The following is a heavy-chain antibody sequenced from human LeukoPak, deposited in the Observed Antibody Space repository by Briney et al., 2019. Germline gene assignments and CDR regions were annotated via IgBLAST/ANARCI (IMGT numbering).Heavy chain of an antibody. CDR1: GFTFSSHS. Sequence: PGGSLRLSCAASGFTFSSHSMNWVRQAPGKGREWVSSISPSGNYIYYADSVEGRFTISRDNAKNSLYLQMNSLRAEDTAVYYCARDLSSSTSCYSYWGQGTPVTVSS. V-gene: IGHV3-21*01. CDR3: ARDLSSSTSCYSY. J-gene: IGHJ4*02. D-gene: IGHD2-2*01. CDR2: ISPSGNYI.